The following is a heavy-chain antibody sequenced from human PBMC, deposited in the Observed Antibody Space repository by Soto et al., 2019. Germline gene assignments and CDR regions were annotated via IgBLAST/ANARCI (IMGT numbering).Heavy chain of an antibody. CDR3: ARGRGYSYGPYYFDY. Sequence: SETLSLACTVSGGSISSEGYYWSWFRQLPGKGLEWIGDIYYSGTTYHNPSLRSRLTISGDASKNQFSLKLSSVTDADTALYYCARGRGYSYGPYYFDYWGQGTLVTVSS. CDR2: IYYSGTT. CDR1: GGSISSEGYY. D-gene: IGHD5-18*01. J-gene: IGHJ4*02. V-gene: IGHV4-31*03.